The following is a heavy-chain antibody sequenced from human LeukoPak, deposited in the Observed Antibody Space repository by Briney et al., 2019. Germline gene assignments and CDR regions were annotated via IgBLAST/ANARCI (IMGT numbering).Heavy chain of an antibody. CDR3: ARLAASGGGYDPGFDP. D-gene: IGHD5-12*01. J-gene: IGHJ5*02. Sequence: GGSLRLSCAASGFTFSSYEMNWVRQAPGKGLEWVSYISSSGSTIYYADSVKGRFTISRDNAKNSLYLQMNSLRAEDTAVYYCARLAASGGGYDPGFDPWGQGTLVTVSS. V-gene: IGHV3-48*03. CDR2: ISSSGSTI. CDR1: GFTFSSYE.